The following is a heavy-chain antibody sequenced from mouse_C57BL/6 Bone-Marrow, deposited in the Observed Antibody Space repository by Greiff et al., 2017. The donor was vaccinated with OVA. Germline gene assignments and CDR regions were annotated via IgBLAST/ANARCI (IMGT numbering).Heavy chain of an antibody. CDR1: GYTFTSYW. CDR3: AREMGWLPYYFDY. V-gene: IGHV1-55*01. Sequence: QVQLQQPGAELVKPGASVKMSCKASGYTFTSYWIIWVKQRPGQGLEWIGDIYPGSGSTNYNEKFKSKATLTVDTSSSTAYMQLSSLTSEDSAVYYCAREMGWLPYYFDYWGQGTTLTVSS. D-gene: IGHD2-3*01. CDR2: IYPGSGST. J-gene: IGHJ2*01.